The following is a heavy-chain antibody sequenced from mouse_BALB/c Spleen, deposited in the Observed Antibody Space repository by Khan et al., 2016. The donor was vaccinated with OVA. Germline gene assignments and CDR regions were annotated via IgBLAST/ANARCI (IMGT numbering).Heavy chain of an antibody. CDR1: GFTFSNYA. CDR3: ARDYWFVY. J-gene: IGHJ3*01. V-gene: IGHV5-6-5*01. CDR2: ISTGDTN. Sequence: EVQLVESGGGLVKPGGSLKVSCAASGFTFSNYAMSWVRQTPEKRLEWVASISTGDTNYYPDSVKGRFTISRDNARNILYLQMSSLRSDDTAMYYCARDYWFVYWGQGTLVTVSA.